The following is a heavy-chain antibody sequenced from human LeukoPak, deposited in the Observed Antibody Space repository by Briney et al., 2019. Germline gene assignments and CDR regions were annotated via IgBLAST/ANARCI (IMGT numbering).Heavy chain of an antibody. CDR3: ARDRDCGDGGCYPHFDY. D-gene: IGHD2-15*01. J-gene: IGHJ4*02. V-gene: IGHV3-7*01. Sequence: GGSLRLSCAASGFTFSSYWMSWVRQPPGRGRGWVTNIRQDGSDKYYMDSVKGRFTISRDNAKNSLSLQMNSLRVEDTAVYYCARDRDCGDGGCYPHFDYWGQGVRVTVSS. CDR2: IRQDGSDK. CDR1: GFTFSSYW.